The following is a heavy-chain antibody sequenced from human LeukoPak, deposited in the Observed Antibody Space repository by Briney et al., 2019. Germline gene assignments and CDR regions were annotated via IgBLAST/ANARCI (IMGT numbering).Heavy chain of an antibody. CDR3: ARGSVATTPYYYYYYMDV. V-gene: IGHV4-4*07. CDR1: GGSISSYY. D-gene: IGHD1-26*01. Sequence: SETLSLICTVSGGSISSYYWSWIRQPAGKGLEWIGRIYTSGGTDYNPSLKSRVTISGDKSKNQFSLKLSSVTAADTAVYYCARGSVATTPYYYYYYMDVWGKGTTVTVSS. CDR2: IYTSGGT. J-gene: IGHJ6*03.